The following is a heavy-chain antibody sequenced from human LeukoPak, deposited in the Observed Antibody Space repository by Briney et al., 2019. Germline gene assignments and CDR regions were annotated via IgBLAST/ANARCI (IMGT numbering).Heavy chain of an antibody. V-gene: IGHV3-30*02. CDR3: AKEWFDP. Sequence: GGSLRLSCAGPGFTFSRYGMHWVRQAPGKGLEWVAFIRNDGSNKYYGDSVKGRFTISRDPSKNTVYLQMDSLRPDDTALYYCAKEWFDPWGQGSLVIVSS. CDR2: IRNDGSNK. J-gene: IGHJ5*02. CDR1: GFTFSRYG.